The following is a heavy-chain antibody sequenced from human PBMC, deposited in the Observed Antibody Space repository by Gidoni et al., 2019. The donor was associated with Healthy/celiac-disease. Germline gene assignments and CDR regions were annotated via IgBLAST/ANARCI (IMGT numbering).Heavy chain of an antibody. J-gene: IGHJ6*03. Sequence: EVQLVESGGGLVKPGGSLRLSCAASGFTFSSYSMNWVRQAPGKGLEWVSSISSSSSYIYYADSVKGRFTISRDNAKNSLYLQMNSLRAEDTAVYYCARDGVVPAATGYGANTPPYYYYYMDVWGKGTTVTVSS. D-gene: IGHD2-2*01. CDR3: ARDGVVPAATGYGANTPPYYYYYMDV. CDR2: ISSSSSYI. V-gene: IGHV3-21*01. CDR1: GFTFSSYS.